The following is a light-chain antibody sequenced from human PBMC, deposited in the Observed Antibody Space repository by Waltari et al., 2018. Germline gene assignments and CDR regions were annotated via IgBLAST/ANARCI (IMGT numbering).Light chain of an antibody. CDR1: QSTNSW. J-gene: IGKJ1*01. Sequence: DIQMTQFPSTLSASVGYRLTITCRASQSTNSWLAWYQQKPGKAPKLLIYKASSLESGVPSRFSGSGSGTEFTLTISSLQPDDFATYYCQQYNSYEWTFGQGTKVAIK. CDR3: QQYNSYEWT. V-gene: IGKV1-5*03. CDR2: KAS.